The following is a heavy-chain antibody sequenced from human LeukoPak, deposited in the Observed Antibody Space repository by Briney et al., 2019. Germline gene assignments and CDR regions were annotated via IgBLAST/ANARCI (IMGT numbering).Heavy chain of an antibody. CDR3: ARSTVTTLSPMGY. CDR1: GYTFTSYD. J-gene: IGHJ4*02. V-gene: IGHV1-8*03. CDR2: MNPNSGNT. D-gene: IGHD4-17*01. Sequence: ASVKVSCKASGYTFTSYDINWVRQATGQGLEWMGWMNPNSGNTGYAQKFQGRVTITRNTSISTAYMELSSLRSEDTAVYYCARSTVTTLSPMGYWGQGTLVTASS.